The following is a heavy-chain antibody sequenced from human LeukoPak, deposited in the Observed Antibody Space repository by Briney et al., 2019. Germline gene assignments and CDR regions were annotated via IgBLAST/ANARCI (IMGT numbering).Heavy chain of an antibody. CDR3: ARERGYDSWSGSRVLFDH. D-gene: IGHD3-3*01. Sequence: GGSLRLSCAASGFTFSSYWMSWVRQAPGKGLEWVANIKEDGSEKYYADSVKGRFTISRDNAKNSLYLQINSLRAEDTAVYYCARERGYDSWSGSRVLFDHWGQGTLVTVSS. V-gene: IGHV3-7*01. CDR2: IKEDGSEK. J-gene: IGHJ4*02. CDR1: GFTFSSYW.